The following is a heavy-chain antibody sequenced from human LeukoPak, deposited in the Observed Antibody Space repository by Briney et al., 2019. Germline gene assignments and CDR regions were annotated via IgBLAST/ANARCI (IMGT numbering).Heavy chain of an antibody. CDR2: INEDGSEQ. V-gene: IGHV3-7*01. D-gene: IGHD3-9*01. J-gene: IGHJ4*02. CDR3: ARPPLRYFDWLIDY. Sequence: PGGSLRLSCAASGFTFSLYSMTWVRQAAGKGLEWVANINEDGSEQYYVDSVKGRFTISRDNAKNLLYLQMSSLRAEVTAVYYCARPPLRYFDWLIDYWGQGTLVTV. CDR1: GFTFSLYS.